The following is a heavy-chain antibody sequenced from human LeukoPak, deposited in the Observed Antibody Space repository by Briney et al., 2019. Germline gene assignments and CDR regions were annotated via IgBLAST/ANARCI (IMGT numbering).Heavy chain of an antibody. CDR2: INPNSGGT. CDR3: ARPDGSLYYFDY. CDR1: GYTFTGYY. D-gene: IGHD3-10*01. V-gene: IGHV1-2*02. J-gene: IGHJ4*02. Sequence: GASVKVSCKASGYTFTGYYMHWVRQAPGQGLEWMGWINPNSGGTNYAQKFQGRVTMTRDTSISTAYMELSRMRSDDTAVYYCARPDGSLYYFDYWGQGTLVTVCS.